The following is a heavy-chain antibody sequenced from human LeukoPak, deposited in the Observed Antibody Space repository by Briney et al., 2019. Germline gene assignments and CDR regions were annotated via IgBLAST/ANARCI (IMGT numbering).Heavy chain of an antibody. J-gene: IGHJ5*02. CDR2: ISAYNGNT. V-gene: IGHV1-18*01. CDR1: GYTFTSYG. Sequence: ASVKVSCKASGYTFTSYGISWVRQAPGQGLEWMGWISAYNGNTNYAQELQGRVTMTTDTSTSTAYMELRSLRSDDTAVYYCARDREYSSSSPWFDPWGQGTLVTVSS. D-gene: IGHD6-6*01. CDR3: ARDREYSSSSPWFDP.